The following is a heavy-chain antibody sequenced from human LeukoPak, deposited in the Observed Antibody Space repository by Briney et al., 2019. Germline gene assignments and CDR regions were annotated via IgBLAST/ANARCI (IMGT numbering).Heavy chain of an antibody. V-gene: IGHV3-20*04. D-gene: IGHD3-16*01. J-gene: IGHJ4*02. CDR2: INWNGGST. CDR3: SRDQKGGGPSDY. CDR1: GFTFDDYG. Sequence: PGRSLRLSCAASGFTFDDYGMSWVRQAPGKGLEWVSGINWNGGSTGYADSVKGRFTISRDNAKNSLYLQMNSLRAEDTALYCCSRDQKGGGPSDYWGQGTLVTVSS.